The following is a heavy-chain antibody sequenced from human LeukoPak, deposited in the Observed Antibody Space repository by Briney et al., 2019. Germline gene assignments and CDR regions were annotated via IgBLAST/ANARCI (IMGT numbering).Heavy chain of an antibody. CDR1: GYTFTSYA. J-gene: IGHJ4*02. CDR3: ARQYCSGGSCRSYYFDY. V-gene: IGHV1-3*01. Sequence: ASVKVSCKASGYTFTSYAMHWVRQAPGQRLEWMGWINAGNGNTKYSQKFQGRVTITRDTSESTAYMELSSLRSEDTAVYYCARQYCSGGSCRSYYFDYWGQGTLVTVSS. CDR2: INAGNGNT. D-gene: IGHD2-15*01.